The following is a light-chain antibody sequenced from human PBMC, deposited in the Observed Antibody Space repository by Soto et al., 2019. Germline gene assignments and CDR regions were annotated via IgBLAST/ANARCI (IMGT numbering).Light chain of an antibody. CDR1: SSNVGSYNS. J-gene: IGLJ1*01. CDR3: SSVTARTSHV. Sequence: QSALTQPASVSGSPGQSIAISCTGTSSNVGSYNSVSWYQQSPGNAPKLMFHDVNNRPAGISGRFSGSNCANTSSVTIAGLHDEDEADYYCSSVTARTSHVFGAGTKLTVL. V-gene: IGLV2-14*03. CDR2: DVN.